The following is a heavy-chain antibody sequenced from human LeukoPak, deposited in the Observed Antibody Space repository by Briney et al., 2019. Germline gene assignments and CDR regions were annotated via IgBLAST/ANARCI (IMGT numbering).Heavy chain of an antibody. CDR1: GYTFTGYY. Sequence: GASVKVSCKASGYTFTGYYMHWVRQAPGQGLEWMGWINPNSGGTNYAQKFQGRVTMTRDTSISTAYMELSRLRSDDTAVYYCARENQLLYGGVDYWGLGTLVTVSS. V-gene: IGHV1-2*02. CDR3: ARENQLLYGGVDY. CDR2: INPNSGGT. J-gene: IGHJ4*02. D-gene: IGHD2-2*02.